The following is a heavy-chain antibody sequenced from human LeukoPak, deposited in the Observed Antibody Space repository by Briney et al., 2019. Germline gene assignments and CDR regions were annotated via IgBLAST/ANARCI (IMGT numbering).Heavy chain of an antibody. J-gene: IGHJ5*02. D-gene: IGHD6-13*01. CDR3: ARAQQNTNWFDP. V-gene: IGHV1-69*05. Sequence: SVRVSCKASGYTFTSYGISWVRQAPGQGLEWMGRIIPIFGTANYAQKFQGRVTITTDESTSTAYMELSSLRSEDTAVYYCARAQQNTNWFDPWGQGTLVTVSS. CDR2: IIPIFGTA. CDR1: GYTFTSYG.